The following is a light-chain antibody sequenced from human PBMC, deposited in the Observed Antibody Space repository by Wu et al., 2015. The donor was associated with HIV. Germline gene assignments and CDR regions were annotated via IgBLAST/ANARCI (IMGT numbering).Light chain of an antibody. V-gene: IGKV1-6*01. CDR2: GAS. J-gene: IGKJ1*01. Sequence: IQMTQSPSSLSASVGERVTFTCRASQGIGHNLGWYQQKAGKAPKLLIYGASNLQIGVPSRFSGSGSGTDFTLTISSLQSEDFATYYCLQDYTYPWTFGQGTKVEI. CDR3: LQDYTYPWT. CDR1: QGIGHN.